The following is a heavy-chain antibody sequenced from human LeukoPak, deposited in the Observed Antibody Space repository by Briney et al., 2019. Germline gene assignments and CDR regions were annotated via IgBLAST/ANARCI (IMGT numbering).Heavy chain of an antibody. V-gene: IGHV3-7*01. CDR3: ARDRETVVVIAEYYFDY. J-gene: IGHJ4*02. CDR2: IKQDGSEK. D-gene: IGHD3-22*01. Sequence: PGGSLRLSCAASGFTFSSYWMSWVRQAPGKGLEWVANIKQDGSEKYYVDSVKGRFTISRDNAKNSLYLQMNSLRAEDTAVYYCARDRETVVVIAEYYFDYWGQGTLVTVSS. CDR1: GFTFSSYW.